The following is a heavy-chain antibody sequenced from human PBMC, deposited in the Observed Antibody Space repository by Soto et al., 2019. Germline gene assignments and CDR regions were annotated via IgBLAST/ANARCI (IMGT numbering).Heavy chain of an antibody. CDR3: ARGRRYNGYGFDV. Sequence: SETLSLTCTVSGASISSGSYSWNWIRQPPGKGLEWIGYTHYTGSTNYNPSLKGRVTMSVDRSRNQVSLKLHSVTAADTAVYYCARGRRYNGYGFDVWGQGALVTVSS. D-gene: IGHD5-12*01. J-gene: IGHJ4*02. CDR2: THYTGST. V-gene: IGHV4-30-2*01. CDR1: GASISSGSYS.